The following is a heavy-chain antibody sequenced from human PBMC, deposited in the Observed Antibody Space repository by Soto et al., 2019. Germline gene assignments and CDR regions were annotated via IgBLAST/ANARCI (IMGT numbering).Heavy chain of an antibody. CDR3: ARTSMQSRGYSYGHGGMDV. CDR2: IDPSDSYT. V-gene: IGHV5-10-1*01. J-gene: IGHJ6*02. D-gene: IGHD5-18*01. Sequence: PGESLKISCKGSGYKPSTWHNFTSYWXXWVRXXXXXXXXWMGRIDPSDSYTNYSPSFQGHVTISADKSISTAYLQWSSLKASDTAMYYCARTSMQSRGYSYGHGGMDVWGQGTTVTVSS. CDR1: GYKPSTWHNFTSYW.